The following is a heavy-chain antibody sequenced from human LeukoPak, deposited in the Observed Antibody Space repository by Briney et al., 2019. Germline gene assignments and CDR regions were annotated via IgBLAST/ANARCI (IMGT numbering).Heavy chain of an antibody. J-gene: IGHJ4*02. Sequence: PGGSLRLSCAASGFTFSSHWMNWVRQAPGKGLEWVSFISSSGVLIYYADSVKGRFTISRDNAKNSLYLQMNSLRVEDTAVYYCARVSGSGWHFDYWGQGSLVTVSS. CDR2: ISSSGVLI. D-gene: IGHD6-19*01. CDR1: GFTFSSHW. CDR3: ARVSGSGWHFDY. V-gene: IGHV3-48*04.